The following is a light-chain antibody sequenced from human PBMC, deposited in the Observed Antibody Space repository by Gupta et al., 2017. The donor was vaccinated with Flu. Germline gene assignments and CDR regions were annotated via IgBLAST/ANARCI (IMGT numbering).Light chain of an antibody. CDR3: QHDDSYPYT. CDR2: AAS. Sequence: AIRMTQSPSSFSASTGDRVTITCRASQGISSYLAWYQQKPGKAPKLLIYAASTLQSGVPSRFSGSGSGTDFTLTISCLQSEDFATYYCQHDDSYPYTFGQGTKMEIK. J-gene: IGKJ2*01. V-gene: IGKV1-8*01. CDR1: QGISSY.